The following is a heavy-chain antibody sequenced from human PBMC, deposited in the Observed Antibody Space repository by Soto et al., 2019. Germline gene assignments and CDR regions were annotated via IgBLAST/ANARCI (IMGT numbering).Heavy chain of an antibody. Sequence: SETLSLTCAVSGGSISSSNWWSWVRQPPGKGLEWIGEIYHSGSTNYNPSLKSRVTISVDKSKNQFSLKLSSVTAADTAVYYCARKVTIFGVVIIQRGFDPWGQGTLVTVS. V-gene: IGHV4-4*02. CDR1: GGSISSSNW. CDR3: ARKVTIFGVVIIQRGFDP. J-gene: IGHJ5*02. CDR2: IYHSGST. D-gene: IGHD3-3*01.